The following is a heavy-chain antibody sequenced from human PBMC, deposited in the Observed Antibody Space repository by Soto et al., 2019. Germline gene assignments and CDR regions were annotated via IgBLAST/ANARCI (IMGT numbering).Heavy chain of an antibody. D-gene: IGHD2-21*02. CDR3: ATVEDCGGDCPIEAFEI. Sequence: QVQLQESGPGLVKPSQTLSLTCTVSGGSISSGGYYWSWIRQHPGKALEWIGYIYYTGSTYYNPSLKSRVTISVDTSKNQFSLKLSSVTAADTAVYYCATVEDCGGDCPIEAFEIWGQGTMVTVSS. V-gene: IGHV4-31*03. CDR1: GGSISSGGYY. CDR2: IYYTGST. J-gene: IGHJ3*02.